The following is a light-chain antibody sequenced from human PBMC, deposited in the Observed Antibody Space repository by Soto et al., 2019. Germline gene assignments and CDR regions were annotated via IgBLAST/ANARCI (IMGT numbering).Light chain of an antibody. J-gene: IGKJ4*01. CDR1: QSVAGS. V-gene: IGKV3-15*01. CDR3: QQHNKWPLT. Sequence: EIVMTQSPATLSVSPGERATLSCRASQSVAGSLAWYQQNPGQAPRLLIYGASTRATGIPTRFSGGGSGTEFTLTISSLQSEDFVIYYCQQHNKWPLTFGGGTKVEIK. CDR2: GAS.